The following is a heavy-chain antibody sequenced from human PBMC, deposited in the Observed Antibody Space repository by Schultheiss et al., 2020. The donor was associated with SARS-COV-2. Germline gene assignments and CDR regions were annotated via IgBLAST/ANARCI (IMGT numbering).Heavy chain of an antibody. CDR3: ARSWELLDY. Sequence: GESLKISCAASGFTFSSYAMHWVRQAPGKGLEYVSAISSNGGSTYYANSVKGRFTISRDNSKNTLYLQMGSLRAEDMAVYYCARSWELLDYWGQGTLVTVSS. D-gene: IGHD1-26*01. J-gene: IGHJ4*02. CDR2: ISSNGGST. V-gene: IGHV3-64*01. CDR1: GFTFSSYA.